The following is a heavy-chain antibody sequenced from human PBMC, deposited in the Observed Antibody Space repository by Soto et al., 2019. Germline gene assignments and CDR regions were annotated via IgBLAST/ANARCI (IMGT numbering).Heavy chain of an antibody. CDR3: AREKDSSGYYYGSFDY. V-gene: IGHV4-59*01. CDR2: IYYSGST. CDR1: GGSISSYY. J-gene: IGHJ4*02. Sequence: KTSETLSLTCSVSGGSISSYYWSWIRQPPGKGLEWIGYIYYSGSTNYNPSLKSRVTISVDTSKNQFSLKLSSVTAADTAVYYCAREKDSSGYYYGSFDYWGQGTLVTVSS. D-gene: IGHD3-22*01.